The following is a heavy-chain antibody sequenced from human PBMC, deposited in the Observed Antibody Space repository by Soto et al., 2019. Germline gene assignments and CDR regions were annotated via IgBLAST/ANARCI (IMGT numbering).Heavy chain of an antibody. CDR3: ARGYRTSWYWFDL. Sequence: QAQLQESGPGPVKPSETLSLTCTVSVGSVSGGTHYWSWIWQPPGKGLEWIGYIYNSGSTNSNPSHKSRVTISVDTSKNQFSLKLSSVTAADPAVYYFARGYRTSWYWFDLWGRGTLVTVSS. CDR2: IYNSGST. V-gene: IGHV4-61*01. CDR1: VGSVSGGTHY. D-gene: IGHD6-13*01. J-gene: IGHJ2*01.